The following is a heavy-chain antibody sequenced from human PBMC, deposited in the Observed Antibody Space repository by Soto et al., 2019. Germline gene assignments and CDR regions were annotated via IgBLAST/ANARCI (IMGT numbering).Heavy chain of an antibody. Sequence: EVQLLESGGGLVQPGGSLRLSCAASGFTFTSYAMSWVRQAPGKGLEWVSSISGGAGTTYYTDSVKGRFTISRDNSKNTLYLQMNSLRADDTAVYYCAKGGYCSGGDCLYNWFDPWGQGTLVSVSS. D-gene: IGHD2-15*01. CDR2: ISGGAGTT. CDR1: GFTFTSYA. CDR3: AKGGYCSGGDCLYNWFDP. V-gene: IGHV3-23*01. J-gene: IGHJ5*02.